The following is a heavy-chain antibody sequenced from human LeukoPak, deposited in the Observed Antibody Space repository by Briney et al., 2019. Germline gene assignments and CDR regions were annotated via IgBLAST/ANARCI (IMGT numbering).Heavy chain of an antibody. J-gene: IGHJ4*02. CDR2: ISGRVGLT. V-gene: IGHV3-23*01. CDR3: ARRGESASYGDYRFDY. D-gene: IGHD4-17*01. Sequence: GGSLRLSCAASVFTFSNYAMSWVRQAPGGGLEWVSAISGRVGLTYYAESVKARLTISRAHPKKTLFLQMNSLGAEDTAVYYCARRGESASYGDYRFDYWGQGTLVTASS. CDR1: VFTFSNYA.